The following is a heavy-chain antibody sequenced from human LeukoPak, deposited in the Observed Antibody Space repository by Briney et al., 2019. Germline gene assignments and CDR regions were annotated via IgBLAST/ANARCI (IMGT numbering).Heavy chain of an antibody. D-gene: IGHD2-2*01. CDR3: ASWAVGVVPATIDFDY. Sequence: SETLSLTCTVSGGSISSSSYYWGWIRQPPGKGLEWIGSIYYSGSTYCNPSLKSRVTISVDTSKNQFSLKLSSVTAADTAVYYCASWAVGVVPATIDFDYWGQGTLVTVSS. CDR1: GGSISSSSYY. CDR2: IYYSGST. V-gene: IGHV4-39*01. J-gene: IGHJ4*02.